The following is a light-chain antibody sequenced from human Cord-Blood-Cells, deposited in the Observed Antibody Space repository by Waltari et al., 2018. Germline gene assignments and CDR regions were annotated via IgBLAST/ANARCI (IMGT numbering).Light chain of an antibody. CDR1: QGISNY. CDR2: AAS. V-gene: IGKV1-27*01. Sequence: DIQMTQSPSSLSASVGDRVTLTCRASQGISNYLAWYQQKPGKVPKLLIYAASTLQSGVPSRFSGSGSGTDFTLTISNLQPEDVATYYCQKYNSALFTFGPGTKVDIK. CDR3: QKYNSALFT. J-gene: IGKJ3*01.